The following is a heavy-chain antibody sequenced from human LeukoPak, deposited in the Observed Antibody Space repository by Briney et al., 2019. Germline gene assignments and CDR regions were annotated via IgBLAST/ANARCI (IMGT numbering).Heavy chain of an antibody. J-gene: IGHJ6*02. Sequence: PGGSLRLSCAAPGFTFSDHYMSWIRQAPGKGLEWVSYISSSGSTIYYADSVKGRFTISRDNSKNTLYLQMNSLRAEDTAVYYCARVRSSGYDLPLYYYGMDVWGQGTTVTVSS. V-gene: IGHV3-11*01. CDR2: ISSSGSTI. D-gene: IGHD5-12*01. CDR1: GFTFSDHY. CDR3: ARVRSSGYDLPLYYYGMDV.